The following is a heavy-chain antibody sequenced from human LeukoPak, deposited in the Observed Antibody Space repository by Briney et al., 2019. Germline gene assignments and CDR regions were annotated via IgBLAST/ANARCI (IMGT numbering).Heavy chain of an antibody. CDR1: GGSGSSGSYY. CDR3: VRGRWVPEYCSRTSCPNDAFDI. V-gene: IGHV4-61*02. CDR2: MYTSGGT. D-gene: IGHD2-2*01. J-gene: IGHJ3*02. Sequence: SETLSLTCTVSGGSGSSGSYYWTWIRQPPGRGLQWIGRMYTSGGTNYNPSLRSRVTISGDTSKNQFPLKLKSVTASDTAVYYCVRGRWVPEYCSRTSCPNDAFDIWGQGTMVTVSS.